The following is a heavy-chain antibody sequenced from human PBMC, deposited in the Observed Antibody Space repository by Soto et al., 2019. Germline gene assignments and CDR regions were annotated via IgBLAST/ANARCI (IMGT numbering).Heavy chain of an antibody. V-gene: IGHV3-9*01. Sequence: GGYLKLSCAASGLTFDDYAMHWVRQAPGKGLEWVSGISWNSGSIGYADSVKGRFTISRDNAKNSLYLQMNSLRAEDTVLYYCSKSSDGHFYYYIAVWGQGTTVPVSS. CDR1: GLTFDDYA. CDR2: ISWNSGSI. CDR3: SKSSDGHFYYYIAV. J-gene: IGHJ6*03.